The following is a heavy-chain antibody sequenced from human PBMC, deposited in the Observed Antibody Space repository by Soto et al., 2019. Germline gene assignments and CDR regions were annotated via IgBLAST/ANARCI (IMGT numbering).Heavy chain of an antibody. CDR3: TGRGVASIQDI. D-gene: IGHD2-21*02. Sequence: EVQLVDSGGGLVQRGGSLKLSCAGLGFNFSGSALHWVRQPSGKGLEWVGRIRSKAKKHATSYATSVQGRFSLSRDNSKNMSILQMNSLRDEDTGGNSCTGRGVASIQDIGGQGTLVTVSS. CDR2: IRSKAKKHAT. V-gene: IGHV3-73*01. J-gene: IGHJ4*02. CDR1: GFNFSGSA.